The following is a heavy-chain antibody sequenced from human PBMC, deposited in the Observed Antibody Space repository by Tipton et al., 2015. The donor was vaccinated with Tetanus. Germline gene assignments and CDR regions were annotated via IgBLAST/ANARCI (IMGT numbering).Heavy chain of an antibody. Sequence: GSLRLSCSASGFKFEGFAMFWVRQAPGKGLEWVSHISGTGTTVDYADSVKGRFTISRDNAKNSLYLQMNSLRDEDTAIYYCARDFRPIFGVAQPFDPWGQGTLVTVSS. CDR2: ISGTGTTV. V-gene: IGHV3-48*02. CDR3: ARDFRPIFGVAQPFDP. CDR1: GFKFEGFA. D-gene: IGHD3-3*01. J-gene: IGHJ5*02.